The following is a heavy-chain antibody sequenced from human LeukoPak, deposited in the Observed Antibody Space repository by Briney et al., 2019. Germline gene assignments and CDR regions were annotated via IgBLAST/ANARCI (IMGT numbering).Heavy chain of an antibody. V-gene: IGHV3-64D*09. CDR3: VKGITFNYHYGMDV. CDR1: GFTFSNYA. J-gene: IGHJ6*02. D-gene: IGHD1-20*01. Sequence: GGSLRLSCSASGFTFSNYAMHCVRQAPGKGLEYVSGISSNGGSPYNADSVKARFTISRDNSKNTLYLQMSSLRAEDMAMYYCVKGITFNYHYGMDVWGQGATVTVSS. CDR2: ISSNGGSP.